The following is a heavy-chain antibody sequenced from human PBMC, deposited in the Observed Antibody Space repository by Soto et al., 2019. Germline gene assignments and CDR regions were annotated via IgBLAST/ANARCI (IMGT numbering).Heavy chain of an antibody. Sequence: GESQKISYKGSGYSFTSYWISWVRQMPGKGLEWMGRIDPSDSYPNYSPSFQGHVTISAEKSISTAYLQWSSLKASDTAMYYCARTGAAVAGTPAGYYYYGMDVWGQGT. CDR1: GYSFTSYW. J-gene: IGHJ6*02. CDR2: IDPSDSYP. V-gene: IGHV5-10-1*01. D-gene: IGHD6-19*01. CDR3: ARTGAAVAGTPAGYYYYGMDV.